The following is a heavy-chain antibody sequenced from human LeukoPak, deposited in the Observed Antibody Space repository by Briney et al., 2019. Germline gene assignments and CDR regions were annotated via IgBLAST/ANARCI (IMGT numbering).Heavy chain of an antibody. CDR2: ISGSGGST. CDR3: AKDHSSGWMFDY. V-gene: IGHV3-23*01. CDR1: GFTFSSYA. D-gene: IGHD6-19*01. J-gene: IGHJ4*02. Sequence: PGGSLRLSCATSGFTFSSYAMSWVRQAPGKGLEWVSAISGSGGSTYYADSVKGRFTISRDNSKNTLYLQMNSLRAEDTAVYYCAKDHSSGWMFDYWGQGTLVTVSS.